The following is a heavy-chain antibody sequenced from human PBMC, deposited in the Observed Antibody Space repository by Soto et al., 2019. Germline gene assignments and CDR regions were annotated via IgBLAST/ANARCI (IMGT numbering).Heavy chain of an antibody. Sequence: GGSLRLSCTASGFTFGDYAMSWFRQAPGKGLEWVGFIRSKAYGGTTEYAASVKGRFTITRDDSKSIAYLQMNSLKTEDTAVYYCTSPTKTIQLWLPKDYGMDVWGQGTTVTVSS. CDR3: TSPTKTIQLWLPKDYGMDV. J-gene: IGHJ6*02. CDR1: GFTFGDYA. CDR2: IRSKAYGGTT. D-gene: IGHD5-18*01. V-gene: IGHV3-49*03.